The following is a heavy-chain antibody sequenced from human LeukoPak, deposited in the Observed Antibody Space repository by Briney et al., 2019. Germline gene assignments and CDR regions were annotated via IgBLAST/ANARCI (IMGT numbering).Heavy chain of an antibody. CDR1: GFTLSPHY. CDR2: LYSGGNT. J-gene: IGHJ5*02. CDR3: ARARGLSSSWYSWFDP. D-gene: IGHD6-13*01. Sequence: GGSLTLSCAASGFTLSPHYMTWVRPTPGKGLAWVSVLYSGGNTYYADSVKGRFTISRDNSKDTVYLQMNSLRAEDTAVYYCARARGLSSSWYSWFDPWGQGTLVTVSS. V-gene: IGHV3-53*01.